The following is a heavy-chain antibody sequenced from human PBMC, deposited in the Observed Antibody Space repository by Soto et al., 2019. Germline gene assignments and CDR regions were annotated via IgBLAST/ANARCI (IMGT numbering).Heavy chain of an antibody. CDR2: MYYSGST. V-gene: IGHV4-39*01. CDR3: ARIVVIPAAPDYYNYYGVDV. CDR1: GGSISSGCYY. Sequence: SETLSLTCAVSGGSISSGCYYWTWIRQHPGKGLEWIGNMYYSGSTYYNLSLKSRVTMSVDTSKNQFSLKISSVTAADASVYYCARIVVIPAAPDYYNYYGVDVWGQGTTVTVSS. J-gene: IGHJ6*02. D-gene: IGHD2-2*01.